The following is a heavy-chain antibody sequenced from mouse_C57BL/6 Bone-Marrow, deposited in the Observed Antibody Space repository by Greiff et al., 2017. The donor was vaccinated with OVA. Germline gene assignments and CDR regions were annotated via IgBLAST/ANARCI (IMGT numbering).Heavy chain of an antibody. J-gene: IGHJ2*01. CDR1: GYAFSSSW. Sequence: QVQLQQSGPELVKPGASVKISCKASGYAFSSSWMNWVKQRPGKGLEWIGRIYPGDGDTNYNGKFKGKATLTVDKSSSTAYMQLSSLTSEDSAVYYCARGYYPFDYWGQGTTLTVSS. D-gene: IGHD2-12*01. CDR3: ARGYYPFDY. V-gene: IGHV1-82*01. CDR2: IYPGDGDT.